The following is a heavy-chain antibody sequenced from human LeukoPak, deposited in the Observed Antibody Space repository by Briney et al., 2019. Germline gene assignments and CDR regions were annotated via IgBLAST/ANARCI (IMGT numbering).Heavy chain of an antibody. CDR3: ARHPEGMDV. J-gene: IGHJ6*02. Sequence: PSETLSLTCTVSGGSISSYYWSWIRQPPGKGLEWIGYIYYSGSTNYNPSLKSRVTISVDTSKNQFSLKLSSVTAVDTAVYYCARHPEGMDVWGQGTTVTVSS. CDR2: IYYSGST. V-gene: IGHV4-59*08. CDR1: GGSISSYY.